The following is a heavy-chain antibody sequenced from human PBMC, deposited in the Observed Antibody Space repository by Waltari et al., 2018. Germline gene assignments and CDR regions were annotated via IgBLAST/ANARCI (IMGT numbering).Heavy chain of an antibody. Sequence: LVQSGAEVKKPGASVKVPCKAPGYTFTGYAILWVRQAPGQGLEWMGLINPKNGDTHYAQNFQGRVALTTDTSTNTAFMELQRLRSDDTAVYYCLRDSSGSHFDYWGQGTLVTVSS. V-gene: IGHV1-2*06. CDR3: LRDSSGSHFDY. D-gene: IGHD3-22*01. CDR2: INPKNGDT. J-gene: IGHJ4*02. CDR1: GYTFTGYA.